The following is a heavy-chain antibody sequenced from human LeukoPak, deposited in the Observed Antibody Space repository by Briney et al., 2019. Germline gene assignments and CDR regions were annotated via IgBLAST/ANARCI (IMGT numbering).Heavy chain of an antibody. D-gene: IGHD6-19*01. V-gene: IGHV3-23*01. Sequence: PGGSLRLSCAASGFTFSSSAMSWVRQAPGKGLEWVSAISNNGGYTYYADSVQGRFTISRDNAKNSLYLQMNSLRAEDTAVYYCAGGQWLLNWFDPWGQGTLVTVSS. CDR2: ISNNGGYT. CDR3: AGGQWLLNWFDP. CDR1: GFTFSSSA. J-gene: IGHJ5*02.